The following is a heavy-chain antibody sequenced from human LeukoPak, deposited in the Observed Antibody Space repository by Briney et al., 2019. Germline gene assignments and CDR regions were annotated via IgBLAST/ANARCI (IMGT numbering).Heavy chain of an antibody. CDR1: GGSISDYY. Sequence: PSETLSLTCTVSGGSISDYYWTWIRQPAGKGLEWIGRVYPSGSTNYNPSLRSRVTMSIDTSKNQFSLKLRSVTAAETAIYYCARDGGVVVPNAPAAFDIWGQGTMVTVSS. CDR3: ARDGGVVVPNAPAAFDI. V-gene: IGHV4-4*07. D-gene: IGHD2-2*01. J-gene: IGHJ3*02. CDR2: VYPSGST.